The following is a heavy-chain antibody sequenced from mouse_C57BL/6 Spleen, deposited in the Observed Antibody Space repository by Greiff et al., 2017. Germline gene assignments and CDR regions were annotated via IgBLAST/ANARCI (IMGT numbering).Heavy chain of an antibody. V-gene: IGHV1-18*01. CDR3: ARRRSYDGYYYAMDY. J-gene: IGHJ4*01. D-gene: IGHD2-3*01. Sequence: VQLQQSGPELVKPGASVKIPCKASGYTFTDYNMDWVKQSHGKSLEWIGDINPNNGGTIYNQKFKGKATLTVDKSSSTAYMELRSLTSEDTAVYYCARRRSYDGYYYAMDYWGQGTSVTVSS. CDR1: GYTFTDYN. CDR2: INPNNGGT.